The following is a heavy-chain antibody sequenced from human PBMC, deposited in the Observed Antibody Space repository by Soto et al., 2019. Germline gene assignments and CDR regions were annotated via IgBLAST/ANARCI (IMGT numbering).Heavy chain of an antibody. D-gene: IGHD6-13*01. V-gene: IGHV4-34*01. CDR3: ARVIAAAGTGVDP. CDR1: GGSFSGYY. Sequence: QVQLQQWGAGLLKPSETLSLTCAVYGGSFSGYYWSWIRQPPGKGLEWIGEINHSGSTNYNPSLKSRVTISVATSKNQFSLKLSSVTAADTAVYYCARVIAAAGTGVDPWGQGTLVTVSS. CDR2: INHSGST. J-gene: IGHJ5*02.